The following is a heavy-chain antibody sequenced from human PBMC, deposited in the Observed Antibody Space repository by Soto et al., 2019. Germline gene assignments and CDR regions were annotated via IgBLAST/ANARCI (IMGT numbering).Heavy chain of an antibody. Sequence: GGSLRLSCAASGFTFSNAWMSWVRQAPGKGLEWVGRIKSKTDGGTTDYAAPVKGRFTISRDDSKNTLYLQMNSLKTEDTAVYYCTTLTVTTGYYYYMDVWGKGTTVTVSS. J-gene: IGHJ6*03. V-gene: IGHV3-15*01. CDR3: TTLTVTTGYYYYMDV. D-gene: IGHD4-17*01. CDR2: IKSKTDGGTT. CDR1: GFTFSNAW.